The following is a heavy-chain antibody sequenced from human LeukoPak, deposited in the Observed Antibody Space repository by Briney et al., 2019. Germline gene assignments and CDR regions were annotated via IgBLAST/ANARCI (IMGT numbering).Heavy chain of an antibody. J-gene: IGHJ4*02. CDR3: ARDGSLPDY. Sequence: GGSLRLSCAASGFTFSSYWMHWVRQVPGKGLVWVSRINSDGNTSYADSVKGRFTISRNNAKNTLYLQMNNLRVEDTAVYYCARDGSLPDYWGQGTLVTVSS. V-gene: IGHV3-74*01. CDR2: INSDGNT. CDR1: GFTFSSYW.